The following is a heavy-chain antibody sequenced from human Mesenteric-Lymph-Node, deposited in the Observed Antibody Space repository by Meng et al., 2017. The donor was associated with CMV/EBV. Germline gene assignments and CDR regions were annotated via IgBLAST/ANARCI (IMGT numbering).Heavy chain of an antibody. CDR1: GYTFSSHG. CDR2: ISACNGYK. D-gene: IGHD3-22*01. J-gene: IGHJ4*02. V-gene: IGHV1-18*04. Sequence: ASVKVSCKASGYTFSSHGINWVRQAPGQGLEWMGWISACNGYKSSAEKFQGRLTMTTDTSATTAYMELRSLRSDDTAVYYCARSESGGEYYYDSSGYPDYWGQGTLVTVSS. CDR3: ARSESGGEYYYDSSGYPDY.